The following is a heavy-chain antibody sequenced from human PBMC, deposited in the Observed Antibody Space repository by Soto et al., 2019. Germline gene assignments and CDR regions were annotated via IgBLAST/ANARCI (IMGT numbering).Heavy chain of an antibody. D-gene: IGHD6-13*01. CDR3: ARGRSSSWYDY. CDR2: INHSGST. J-gene: IGHJ4*02. Sequence: SETLSLTCAVYGGSFSGYYWSWIRQPPGKGLEWIGEINHSGSTNYNPSLKSRVTISVDTSKNQFSLKLSSVTAADTAVYYCARGRSSSWYDYWGQGTLVTVSS. V-gene: IGHV4-34*01. CDR1: GGSFSGYY.